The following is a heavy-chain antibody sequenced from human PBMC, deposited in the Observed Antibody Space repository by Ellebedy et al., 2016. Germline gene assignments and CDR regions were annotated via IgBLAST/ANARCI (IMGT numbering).Heavy chain of an antibody. V-gene: IGHV1-69*13. J-gene: IGHJ6*02. D-gene: IGHD7-27*01. Sequence: ASVKVSCKASGGTFSSYAISWVRQAPGQGLEWMGGIIPIFGTANYAQKFQGRVTITADESTSTAYMELSSLRSEDTAVYYCARDTMRLGRGYGMDVWGQGTTVTVSS. CDR2: IIPIFGTA. CDR1: GGTFSSYA. CDR3: ARDTMRLGRGYGMDV.